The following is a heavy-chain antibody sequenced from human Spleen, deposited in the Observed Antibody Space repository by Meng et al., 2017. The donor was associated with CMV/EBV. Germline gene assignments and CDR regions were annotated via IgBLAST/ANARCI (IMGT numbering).Heavy chain of an antibody. CDR3: ARRHGYNFHFDY. CDR2: IIPIFDIP. D-gene: IGHD5-24*01. J-gene: IGHJ4*02. Sequence: KASGGTFSNYAITWIRQAAGQGLEWVGGIIPIFDIPNDAQKFQGRVTFTADNSTSTAYMELSSLRSEDTAVYYCARRHGYNFHFDYWGQGTLVTVSS. CDR1: GGTFSNYA. V-gene: IGHV1-69*17.